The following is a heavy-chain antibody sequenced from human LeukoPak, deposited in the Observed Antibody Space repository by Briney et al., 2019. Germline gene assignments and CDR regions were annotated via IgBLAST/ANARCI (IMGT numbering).Heavy chain of an antibody. V-gene: IGHV3-30*03. Sequence: GGSLRLSCAASEFTFSSYSMNWVRQAPGKGLEWVAVISYDGNNKYDADSVKGRFTISRDNSKNTLYLQMNSLRAEDTAVYYCARLPGYCSSNSCYKMTIPFDYWGQGTLVTVSS. CDR3: ARLPGYCSSNSCYKMTIPFDY. CDR2: ISYDGNNK. CDR1: EFTFSSYS. J-gene: IGHJ4*02. D-gene: IGHD2-2*02.